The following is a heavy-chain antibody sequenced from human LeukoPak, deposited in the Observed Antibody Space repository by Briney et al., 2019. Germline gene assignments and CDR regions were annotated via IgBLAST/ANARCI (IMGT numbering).Heavy chain of an antibody. J-gene: IGHJ3*02. Sequence: SQTLSLTCIVSGGSISRGSYYWNWIRQPAGKGLEWMGRIYNSGSTNYNPPLKSRVTISTDMSKNQFSLKLNSVTAADTAVYYCARDGSTTVTTTGAFDIWGQGTMVTVSS. CDR3: ARDGSTTVTTTGAFDI. CDR1: GGSISRGSYY. D-gene: IGHD4-17*01. V-gene: IGHV4-61*02. CDR2: IYNSGST.